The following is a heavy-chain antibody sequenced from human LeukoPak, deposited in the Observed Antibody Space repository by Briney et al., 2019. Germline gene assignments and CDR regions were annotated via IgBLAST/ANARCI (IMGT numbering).Heavy chain of an antibody. J-gene: IGHJ3*02. CDR2: IYYSGST. CDR1: GGSISSYY. Sequence: SETLSLTCTVSGGSISSYYWSWIRQPPGKGLEWIGYIYYSGSTNYNPSLKSRVTISVDTSKNQFSLKLSSVTAADTAVYYCAGEGLLWFGEGSRGDDAFDIWGQGTMVTVSS. CDR3: AGEGLLWFGEGSRGDDAFDI. V-gene: IGHV4-59*01. D-gene: IGHD3-10*01.